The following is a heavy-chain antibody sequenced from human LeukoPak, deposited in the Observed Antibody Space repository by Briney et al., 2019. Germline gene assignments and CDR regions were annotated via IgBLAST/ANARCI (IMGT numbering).Heavy chain of an antibody. V-gene: IGHV3-48*02. D-gene: IGHD2/OR15-2a*01. J-gene: IGHJ4*02. CDR1: GFTFNTYD. Sequence: GGSLRLSCAASGFTFNTYDMNWVRQAPGRGLDWVSYISSNSGITNYADSVKGRFTISRDNAKKSLYLQMNSLRDEDTAVYYCARILNYWGQGTLVTVSS. CDR2: ISSNSGIT. CDR3: ARILNY.